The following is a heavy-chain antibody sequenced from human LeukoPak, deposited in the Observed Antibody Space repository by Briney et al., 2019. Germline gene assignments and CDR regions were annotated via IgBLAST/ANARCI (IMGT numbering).Heavy chain of an antibody. D-gene: IGHD2-15*01. CDR1: GFSLSTNGVG. J-gene: IGHJ5*02. V-gene: IGHV2-5*02. Sequence: SGPTLVKPTQTLTLTCTFSGFSLSTNGVGVGWIRQPPGKALEWLAVIYWDDDKRYSASLKSRLTITKGTSKNQVVLTMTSMDPVDTATYYCAHKKRDCGGGSCYSWFDHWGQGTLVTVSS. CDR2: IYWDDDK. CDR3: AHKKRDCGGGSCYSWFDH.